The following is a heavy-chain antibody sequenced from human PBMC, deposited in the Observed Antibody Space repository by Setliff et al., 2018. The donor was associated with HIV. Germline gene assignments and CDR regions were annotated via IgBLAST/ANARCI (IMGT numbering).Heavy chain of an antibody. CDR1: GYTSSNYA. V-gene: IGHV1-3*01. CDR3: AKGSI. D-gene: IGHD3-10*01. Sequence: ASVKVSCKVAGYTSSNYAITWVRQAPGQRPEWMAWINVGNGNTRYSEKFQDRVTISRDDSKNTLYLEMNNLRLEDTAVYFCAKGSIWGQGTQVTVSA. J-gene: IGHJ4*02. CDR2: INVGNGNT.